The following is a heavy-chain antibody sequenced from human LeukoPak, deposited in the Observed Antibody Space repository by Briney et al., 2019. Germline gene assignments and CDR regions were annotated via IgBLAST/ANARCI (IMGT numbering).Heavy chain of an antibody. Sequence: GESLKISCKGSGYSFTSYWIGWVRQMPGKGLEWMGIIYPGDSDTRYSPSFQGQVTISADKSISTAYLQWSSLKASDTAMYYCARHGSRVLRFLERLGTHAFDIWGQGTMVTVSS. J-gene: IGHJ3*02. CDR2: IYPGDSDT. D-gene: IGHD3-3*01. CDR3: ARHGSRVLRFLERLGTHAFDI. V-gene: IGHV5-51*01. CDR1: GYSFTSYW.